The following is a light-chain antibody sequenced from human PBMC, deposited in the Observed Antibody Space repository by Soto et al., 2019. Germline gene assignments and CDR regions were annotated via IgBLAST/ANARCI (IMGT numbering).Light chain of an antibody. V-gene: IGKV1-5*03. CDR2: KAS. CDR3: QQYNTYWT. Sequence: DIQMTQSPSTLSASVGDRVTITCRASQSIYDWLAWYQQKPGKAPKLLIYKASNLENGVPSRFSGSASGTEFTITISSLQPDDFATYYCQQYNTYWTFGQGTKVEIK. J-gene: IGKJ1*01. CDR1: QSIYDW.